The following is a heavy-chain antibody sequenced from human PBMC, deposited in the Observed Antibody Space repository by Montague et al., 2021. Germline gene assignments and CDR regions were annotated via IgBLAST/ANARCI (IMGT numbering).Heavy chain of an antibody. J-gene: IGHJ4*02. Sequence: SETLSLTCAISVASFTDYYWGWIRQPQATGLERIGETNHRGTTKSNPSLNTRVPLSLATSKNQLSFTLKSVTAADTAVYYCVAIKWERQTRIYFEQWGPGILVSVSS. CDR1: VASFTDYY. V-gene: IGHV4-34*01. CDR3: VAIKWERQTRIYFEQ. CDR2: TNHRGTT. D-gene: IGHD1-26*01.